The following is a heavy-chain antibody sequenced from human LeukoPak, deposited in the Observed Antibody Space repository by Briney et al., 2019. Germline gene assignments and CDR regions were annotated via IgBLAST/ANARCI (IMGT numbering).Heavy chain of an antibody. CDR1: AFSFSSYA. J-gene: IGHJ5*02. CDR3: AKEPREYCSSSSCPNWLDP. D-gene: IGHD2-2*01. V-gene: IGHV3-23*01. CDR2: VRTSGGST. Sequence: GGSLTPACAASAFSFSSYAMSWGRQPPGKGLEWVSAVRTSGGSTYYADSVKGRFTISTANSKNTMHLQMTRMIAEHTAVHYIAKEPREYCSSSSCPNWLDPWGEETLVT.